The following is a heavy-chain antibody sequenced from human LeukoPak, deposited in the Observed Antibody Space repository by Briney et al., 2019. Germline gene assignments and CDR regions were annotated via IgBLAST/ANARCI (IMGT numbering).Heavy chain of an antibody. J-gene: IGHJ4*02. Sequence: GGSLRLSCAASGFTVSSNYMSWVRQAPGKGLEWVSIIYTGGSTYYADSVKGRFTISRDNSKNTLYLQMNSLRAEDTAVYYCEKDKGTGYSSGWYPYYFDYWGQGTLVTVSS. D-gene: IGHD6-19*01. CDR2: IYTGGST. CDR3: EKDKGTGYSSGWYPYYFDY. CDR1: GFTVSSNY. V-gene: IGHV3-53*01.